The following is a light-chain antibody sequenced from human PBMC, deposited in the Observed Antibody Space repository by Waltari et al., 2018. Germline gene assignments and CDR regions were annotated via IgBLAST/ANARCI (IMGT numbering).Light chain of an antibody. CDR2: EDI. V-gene: IGLV3-10*01. CDR1: SSNLGRNN. CDR3: YSIYSSGSLEI. Sequence: VLTQPPPASAPPGQRVIISCSGSSSNLGRNNVTWYQQKSGQARVLVIYEDIKRLSGIPERFSGSNSGTTATLTISGAQVGDEADDDCYSIYSSGSLEIFGGGTNLTVL. J-gene: IGLJ2*01.